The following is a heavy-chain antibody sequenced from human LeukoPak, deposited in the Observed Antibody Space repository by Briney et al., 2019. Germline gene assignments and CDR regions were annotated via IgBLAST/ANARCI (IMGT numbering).Heavy chain of an antibody. CDR3: AKALRGVIILGANDS. CDR2: ISGSGVSK. CDR1: GFTFTSYA. D-gene: IGHD3-10*01. Sequence: GGSLRLSCGASGFTFTSYAMSWVRRAPGKGLKGFSAISGSGVSKYYAGSVKGRFTSPRDNSKKTLYLRMNSMRAEDTAVYYCAKALRGVIILGANDSWGQRTLVTVSS. J-gene: IGHJ4*02. V-gene: IGHV3-23*01.